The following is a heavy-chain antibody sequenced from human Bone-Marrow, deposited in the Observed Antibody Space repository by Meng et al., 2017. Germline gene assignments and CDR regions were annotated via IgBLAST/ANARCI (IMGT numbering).Heavy chain of an antibody. D-gene: IGHD3-3*01. Sequence: SLKISCAASGFTFSSYGMHWVRQAPGKGLEWVAVIWYDGSNKYYADSVKGRFTISRDNSKNTLYLQMNSLRAEDTAVYYCARDHYDFWSGYQGYYGMDVWGQGTTVTVSS. CDR1: GFTFSSYG. J-gene: IGHJ6*02. CDR3: ARDHYDFWSGYQGYYGMDV. CDR2: IWYDGSNK. V-gene: IGHV3-33*01.